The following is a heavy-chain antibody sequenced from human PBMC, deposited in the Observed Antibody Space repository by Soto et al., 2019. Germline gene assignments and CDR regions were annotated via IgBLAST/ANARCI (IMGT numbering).Heavy chain of an antibody. V-gene: IGHV4-34*01. D-gene: IGHD3-10*01. J-gene: IGHJ4*02. CDR2: INHSGST. Sequence: SETLSLTCAVYGGSFSGYYWSWIRQPPGKGLEWIGEINHSGSTNYNPSLKSRVTISVDTSKNQFSLKLSSVTAADTAVYYCARSIPNYYGSGSYYTYWGQGTLVTVPS. CDR1: GGSFSGYY. CDR3: ARSIPNYYGSGSYYTY.